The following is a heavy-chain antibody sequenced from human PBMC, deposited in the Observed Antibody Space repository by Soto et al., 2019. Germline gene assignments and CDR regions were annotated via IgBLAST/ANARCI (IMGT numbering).Heavy chain of an antibody. D-gene: IGHD1-26*01. CDR1: GFTFSSYG. CDR2: IWYDGSNK. J-gene: IGHJ4*02. V-gene: IGHV3-33*01. CDR3: AREGKVVGARSYYFDY. Sequence: QVPLVESGGGVVQPGRSLRLSCAASGFTFSSYGMHWVRQAPGKGLEWVAVIWYDGSNKYYADSVKGRFTISRDNSKNTLYLQMNSLRAEDTAVYNCAREGKVVGARSYYFDYWGQGTLVTVSS.